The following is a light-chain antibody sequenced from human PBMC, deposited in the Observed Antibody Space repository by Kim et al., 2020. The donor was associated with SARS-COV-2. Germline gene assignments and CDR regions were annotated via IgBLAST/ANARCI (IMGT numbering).Light chain of an antibody. CDR2: DVA. CDR3: CSYAGSYTV. Sequence: PGQSVTMSCTGSSSDVGAFDYVSWYQHNPGNAPELIIYDVAKRPSGVPDRFSGSKSGNTASLTISGLRPEDEAEYFCCSYAGSYTVFGGGTQLTVL. J-gene: IGLJ3*02. CDR1: SSDVGAFDY. V-gene: IGLV2-11*01.